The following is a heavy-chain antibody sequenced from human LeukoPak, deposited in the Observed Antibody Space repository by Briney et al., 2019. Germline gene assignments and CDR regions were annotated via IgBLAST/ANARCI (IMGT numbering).Heavy chain of an antibody. V-gene: IGHV4-59*01. CDR2: IYYSGNT. CDR3: ARGEWSYYYYYMDV. CDR1: GGSINNYY. Sequence: PSETLSLTCSVSGGSINNYYWSWIRQPPGKGLEWIGYIYYSGNTNYNPSLKSRVTISVDTSKNQFSLKLSSVTAADTAVYYCARGEWSYYYYYMDVWGKGTTVTVSS. J-gene: IGHJ6*03. D-gene: IGHD3-3*01.